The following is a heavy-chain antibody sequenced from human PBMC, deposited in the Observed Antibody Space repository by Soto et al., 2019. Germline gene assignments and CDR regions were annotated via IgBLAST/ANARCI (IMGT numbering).Heavy chain of an antibody. V-gene: IGHV3-23*01. Sequence: GGSLRLSCAASGFTFSSYAMSWDRQAPGKGLEWVSAISGSGGSTYYADSVKGRFTISRDNSKNTLYLQMNSLRAEDTAVYYCAKNAPWGGYAKGNFDYWGQGTLVTVSS. CDR1: GFTFSSYA. D-gene: IGHD5-12*01. CDR2: ISGSGGST. J-gene: IGHJ4*02. CDR3: AKNAPWGGYAKGNFDY.